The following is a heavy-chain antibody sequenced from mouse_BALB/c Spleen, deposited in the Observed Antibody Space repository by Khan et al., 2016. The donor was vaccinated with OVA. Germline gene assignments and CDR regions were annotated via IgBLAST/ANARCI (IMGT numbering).Heavy chain of an antibody. Sequence: VQLKQSGGGLVQPGGSRKLSCAASGFTFSRFGMHWVRQAPEKGLEWVAYISSGSSSIYYADTVKGRFTISRDNRKNTLFLQMTSLRSEDTAMYYCARDSNFDYWGQGTTLTVSS. V-gene: IGHV5-17*02. J-gene: IGHJ2*01. CDR2: ISSGSSSI. CDR3: ARDSNFDY. CDR1: GFTFSRFG.